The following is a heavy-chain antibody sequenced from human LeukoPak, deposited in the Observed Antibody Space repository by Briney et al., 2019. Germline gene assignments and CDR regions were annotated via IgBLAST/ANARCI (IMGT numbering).Heavy chain of an antibody. D-gene: IGHD6-19*01. J-gene: IGHJ4*02. CDR3: ARSLRGWYKDY. Sequence: ASVTVSCTASGYTFTVYYMHWVGQAPGQGLEGMGWINPNSGGTNYAQKFQGRVTMTRDTSISTAYMELNRLRSEDTAVYYCARSLRGWYKDYWGQGTLVTVSS. CDR1: GYTFTVYY. V-gene: IGHV1-2*02. CDR2: INPNSGGT.